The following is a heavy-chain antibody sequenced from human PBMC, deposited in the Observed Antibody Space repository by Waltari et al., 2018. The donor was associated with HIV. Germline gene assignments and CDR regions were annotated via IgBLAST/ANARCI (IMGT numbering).Heavy chain of an antibody. V-gene: IGHV1-69*01. CDR2: IVPVFGHA. J-gene: IGHJ6*02. Sequence: QVHLVPSGPEVTKTGSAVRVSCKASGRFFAGAVICWGRQAPGQGLEWMGGIVPVFGHASVAQKFQGSVTLTADGATTTAYMEMSSLKSDDTAVYYCARVCYFSSSGDYSGFDVWGQGTTVTV. CDR3: ARVCYFSSSGDYSGFDV. D-gene: IGHD2-21*02. CDR1: GRFFAGAV.